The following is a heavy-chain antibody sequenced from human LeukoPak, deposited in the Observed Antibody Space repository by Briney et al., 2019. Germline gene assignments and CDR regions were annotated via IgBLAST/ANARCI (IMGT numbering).Heavy chain of an antibody. Sequence: GGSLRLSCTGSGLTFGDYGMSWFRQAPGKGLEWVGHIRSKTYGGTTEYATSIKGRFTISRDDSKSIAYLQMNSLKTEDTAVYYCSRDDNWRQENFDYWGQGTLVTVSS. V-gene: IGHV3-49*03. D-gene: IGHD1-20*01. J-gene: IGHJ4*02. CDR2: IRSKTYGGTT. CDR1: GLTFGDYG. CDR3: SRDDNWRQENFDY.